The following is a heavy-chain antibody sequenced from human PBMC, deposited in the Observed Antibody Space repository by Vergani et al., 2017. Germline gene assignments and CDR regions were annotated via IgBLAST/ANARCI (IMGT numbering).Heavy chain of an antibody. CDR2: IIPILGIA. V-gene: IGHV1-69*04. J-gene: IGHJ3*02. CDR1: GGTFSSYA. CDR3: ARGPVDAFDI. Sequence: QFQLVQSGAELKKPGSSVKVSCQASGGTFSSYAISWVRQAPGQGLEWMGRIIPILGIANYAQKFQGRVTITADKSTSTAYMELRSLRSEDTAVYYWARGPVDAFDIWGQGTLVTVSS.